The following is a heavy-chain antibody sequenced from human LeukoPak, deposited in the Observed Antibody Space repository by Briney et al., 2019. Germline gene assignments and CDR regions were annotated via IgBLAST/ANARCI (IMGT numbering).Heavy chain of an antibody. CDR3: AKDREIAARHFDY. J-gene: IGHJ4*02. V-gene: IGHV3-53*01. CDR1: GFTVSTNY. Sequence: GGSLRLSCAASGFTVSTNYMTWVRQAPGKGLEWVSVIYSGGTTYYADSVKGRFTISRDSSKNALYLQMNSLRAEDTAVYYCAKDREIAARHFDYWGQGTLVTVSS. D-gene: IGHD6-6*01. CDR2: IYSGGTT.